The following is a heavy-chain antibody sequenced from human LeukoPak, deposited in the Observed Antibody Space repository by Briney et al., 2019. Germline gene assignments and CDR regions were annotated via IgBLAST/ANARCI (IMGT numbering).Heavy chain of an antibody. CDR3: ARDYYDFWSTDAFDI. D-gene: IGHD3-3*01. CDR2: ISSSSSYI. J-gene: IGHJ3*02. V-gene: IGHV3-21*01. Sequence: GGSLRLSCAASGFTFSSYSMNWVRQAPGKGLEWVSSISSSSSYIYYADSVKGRFTISRDNAKNSLYLQMNSLRAEDTAVYYCARDYYDFWSTDAFDIWGQGTMVTVSS. CDR1: GFTFSSYS.